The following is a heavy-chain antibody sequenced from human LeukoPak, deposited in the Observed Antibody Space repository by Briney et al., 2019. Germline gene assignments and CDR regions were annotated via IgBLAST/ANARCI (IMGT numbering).Heavy chain of an antibody. Sequence: GGPLRLSCAASGFTFSSYAMSWVRQAPGKGLEWVSAISGSGGSTYYADSVKGRFTISRDNPKNTLYLQMNSLRAEDTAVYYCAKGGLTICLYNWFDPWGQGTLVTVSS. J-gene: IGHJ5*02. CDR3: AKGGLTICLYNWFDP. D-gene: IGHD4-11*01. V-gene: IGHV3-23*01. CDR2: ISGSGGST. CDR1: GFTFSSYA.